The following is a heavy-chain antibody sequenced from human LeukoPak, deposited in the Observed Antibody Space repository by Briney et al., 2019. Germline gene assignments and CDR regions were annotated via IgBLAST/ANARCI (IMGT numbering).Heavy chain of an antibody. D-gene: IGHD1-26*01. CDR1: GFTFSDDY. V-gene: IGHV3-11*01. Sequence: GGALRLSSAASGFTFSDDYMSWIRQAPGKGVEWVSYISRSGSTIYYADSVKGRFTISRDNAKNSLYLPMNSLSAGDTAVYYCARGGSYLSAFDIWGQGTMVTVSS. CDR2: ISRSGSTI. CDR3: ARGGSYLSAFDI. J-gene: IGHJ3*02.